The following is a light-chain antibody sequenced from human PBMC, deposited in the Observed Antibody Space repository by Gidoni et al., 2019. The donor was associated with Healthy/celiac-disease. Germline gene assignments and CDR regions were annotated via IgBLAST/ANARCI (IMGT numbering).Light chain of an antibody. J-gene: IGKJ1*01. V-gene: IGKV3-20*01. CDR2: GAS. Sequence: DIVLTQSPGTLSLSPGERATLSCRASQSVSSSYLAWYQQKPGQAPRLLIYGASSRATGIPDRFSGSGSGTDFTLNISRLEPEDLAVYYCQQYGSSSWTFGQGTKVEIK. CDR3: QQYGSSSWT. CDR1: QSVSSSY.